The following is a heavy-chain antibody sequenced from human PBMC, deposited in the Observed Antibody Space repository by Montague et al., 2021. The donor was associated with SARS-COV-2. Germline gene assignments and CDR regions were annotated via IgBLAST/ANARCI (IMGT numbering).Heavy chain of an antibody. V-gene: IGHV6-1*01. CDR1: GDSVSSNTAA. CDR2: TFYRSKWYN. Sequence: YAISGDSVSSNTAAWNWIRQSPSRGLVWLGRTFYRSKWYNEFAESVKSRISINADTSKSEVSLQLKYVTPEDTAMYYCARDSRNWYGPIGFDIWGQGTVVTVS. CDR3: ARDSRNWYGPIGFDI. D-gene: IGHD6-13*01. J-gene: IGHJ3*02.